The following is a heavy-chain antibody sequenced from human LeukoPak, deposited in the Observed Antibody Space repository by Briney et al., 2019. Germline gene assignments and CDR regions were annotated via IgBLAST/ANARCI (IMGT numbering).Heavy chain of an antibody. CDR1: GFTFSDYY. CDR3: ARAATAYYDSSGYHDY. V-gene: IGHV3-11*04. Sequence: GGSLRLSYAASGFTFSDYYMSWIRQAPGKGLEWVSYISSSGSTIYYADSVKGRFTISRDNAKNSLYLQMNSLRAEDTAVYYCARAATAYYDSSGYHDYWGQGTLVTVSS. D-gene: IGHD3-22*01. J-gene: IGHJ4*02. CDR2: ISSSGSTI.